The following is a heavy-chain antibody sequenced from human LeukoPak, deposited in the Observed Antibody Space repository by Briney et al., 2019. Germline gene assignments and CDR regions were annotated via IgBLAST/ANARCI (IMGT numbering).Heavy chain of an antibody. V-gene: IGHV3-7*03. CDR1: GFTFSSYW. Sequence: GGSLRLSCAASGFTFSSYWMSWVRQAPGKGLEWVANIKQDGSEKYYVDSVKGRFTISRDNAKNSLYLQMNSLRAEDTAVYYCAKARGYSSSWYYPNFDYWGQGTLVTVSS. D-gene: IGHD6-13*01. CDR2: IKQDGSEK. CDR3: AKARGYSSSWYYPNFDY. J-gene: IGHJ4*02.